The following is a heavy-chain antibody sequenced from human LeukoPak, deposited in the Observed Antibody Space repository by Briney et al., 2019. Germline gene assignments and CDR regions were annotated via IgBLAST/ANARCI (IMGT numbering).Heavy chain of an antibody. V-gene: IGHV3-30-3*01. CDR3: AREGYTAYYYFDY. Sequence: GGSLRLSCAASGFTFSNAWMSWVRQAPGKGLEWVAVISYDGSNKYYADSVKGRFTISRDNSKNTLYLQMNSLRAEDTAVYYCAREGYTAYYYFDYWGQGTLVTVSS. CDR1: GFTFSNAW. J-gene: IGHJ4*02. D-gene: IGHD3-16*02. CDR2: ISYDGSNK.